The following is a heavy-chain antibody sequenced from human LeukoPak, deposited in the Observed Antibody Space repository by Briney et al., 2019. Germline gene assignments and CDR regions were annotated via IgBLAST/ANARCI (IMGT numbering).Heavy chain of an antibody. Sequence: GGSLRLSCAASGFTFSSYATSWVRQAPGKGLEWVSTISVSGGSTYYADSVKGRFTISRDNSKNTLFLQMSSLRAEDTAVYYCAKDKDGMGVWGQGTTVTVSS. CDR1: GFTFSSYA. CDR3: AKDKDGMGV. CDR2: ISVSGGST. V-gene: IGHV3-23*01. J-gene: IGHJ6*02.